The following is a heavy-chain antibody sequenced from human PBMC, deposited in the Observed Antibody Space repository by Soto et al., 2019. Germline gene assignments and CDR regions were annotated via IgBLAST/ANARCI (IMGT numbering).Heavy chain of an antibody. V-gene: IGHV3-30*18. J-gene: IGHJ6*02. CDR2: ISYDGSNK. CDR3: AKDRGSRTNSSHPHYHYYYYYGMDV. D-gene: IGHD6-13*01. Sequence: LRLSCAASGLTFSSYGMHWVRQAPGKGLEWVAVISYDGSNKYYADSVKGRFTISRDNSKNKLYLQMNSLRPEDTAVYYCAKDRGSRTNSSHPHYHYYYYYGMDVWGQDTTVTVSS. CDR1: GLTFSSYG.